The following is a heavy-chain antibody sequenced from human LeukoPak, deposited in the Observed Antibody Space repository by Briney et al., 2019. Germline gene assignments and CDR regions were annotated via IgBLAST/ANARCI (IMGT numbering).Heavy chain of an antibody. Sequence: PGGSLRLSCAASGFTFSNYGMHWVRQAPGKGLEWVALISYDGSNKYFADSVKGRFTISRDNSKNTLYLQMHSLRAEDTAVYYCAKDNVAAAGRYFDYWGRGTLVIVSS. D-gene: IGHD6-13*01. CDR1: GFTFSNYG. V-gene: IGHV3-30*18. J-gene: IGHJ4*02. CDR2: ISYDGSNK. CDR3: AKDNVAAAGRYFDY.